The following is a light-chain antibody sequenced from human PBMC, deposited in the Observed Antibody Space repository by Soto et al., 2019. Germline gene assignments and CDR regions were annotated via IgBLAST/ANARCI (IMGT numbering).Light chain of an antibody. Sequence: EVVLTRSPGTRSLSPGERTTLSCRASQSVSSSYLAWYQQKPGQAPRLLIYGASSRATGIPDRFSGSGSGTDFTLTISRLEPEDFAVYYCHQYARAPRTFGQGTKADI. CDR1: QSVSSSY. CDR2: GAS. J-gene: IGKJ1*01. V-gene: IGKV3-20*01. CDR3: HQYARAPRT.